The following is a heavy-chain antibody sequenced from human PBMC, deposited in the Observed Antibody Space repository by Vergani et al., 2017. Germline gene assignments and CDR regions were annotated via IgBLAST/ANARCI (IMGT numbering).Heavy chain of an antibody. V-gene: IGHV3-15*01. Sequence: EVQLVESGGDLVKPGGCLRLSCAASGISFSKACMTWVRQGPGKGLEWVGRNKSQIDGGTTDYAAPVKGRLTISRDDSTHMLYLHMNSLKTDDSAVYYCTTLSPNWAHWWGQGTLVNVSS. D-gene: IGHD7-27*01. CDR1: GISFSKAC. CDR2: NKSQIDGGTT. J-gene: IGHJ4*02. CDR3: TTLSPNWAHW.